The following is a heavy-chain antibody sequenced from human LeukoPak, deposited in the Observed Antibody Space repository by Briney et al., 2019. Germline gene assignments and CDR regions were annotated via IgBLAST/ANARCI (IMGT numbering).Heavy chain of an antibody. D-gene: IGHD6-19*01. J-gene: IGHJ4*02. CDR1: GFTFSSYW. CDR3: AKDLRGSGWYFDY. Sequence: PAGGSLRLSCAASGFTFSSYWMHWVRQAPGKGLVWVSRINSDGSSTSYADSVKGRFTISRDNSKNTLYLQMNSLRAEDTAVYYCAKDLRGSGWYFDYWGQGTLVTVSS. CDR2: INSDGSST. V-gene: IGHV3-74*01.